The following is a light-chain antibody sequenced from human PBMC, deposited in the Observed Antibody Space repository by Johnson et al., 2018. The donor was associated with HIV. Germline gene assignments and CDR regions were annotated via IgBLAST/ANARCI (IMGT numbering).Light chain of an antibody. CDR3: GTWDSSLSAHYV. V-gene: IGLV1-51*01. Sequence: QSVLTQPPSVSAAPGQKVTISCSGSSSNIGNNYASWYQQVPGTAPKLLIYDNHKRPSGIPDRFSGSKSGTSATLGITGLQTGDEADYYCGTWDSSLSAHYVFGTGTKVNVL. J-gene: IGLJ1*01. CDR1: SSNIGNNY. CDR2: DNH.